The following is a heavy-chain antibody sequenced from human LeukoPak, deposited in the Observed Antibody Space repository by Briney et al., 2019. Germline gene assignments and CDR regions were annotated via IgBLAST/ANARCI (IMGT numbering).Heavy chain of an antibody. J-gene: IGHJ4*02. CDR1: GFTFDDYA. Sequence: GGSLRLSCAASGFTFDDYAMHWVRQAPGKGLEWVSGISWNSGSIGYADSVKGRFTISRDNAKNSLYLQMNGLRAEDTDVYYCAKSGLNRFDYWGQGTLVTVSS. V-gene: IGHV3-9*01. CDR2: ISWNSGSI. D-gene: IGHD2-15*01. CDR3: AKSGLNRFDY.